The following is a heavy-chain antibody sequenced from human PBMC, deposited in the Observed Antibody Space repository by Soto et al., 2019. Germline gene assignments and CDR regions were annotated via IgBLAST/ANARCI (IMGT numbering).Heavy chain of an antibody. V-gene: IGHV3-33*01. Sequence: QVQLVESGEGVVQPGRSLRLSCAASGFTFSNYGMHWVRQAPGKGLEWVAVIWYDGSNKHYAESVKGRFTVSRDNSKNTLYLQMNSLRVEDTAVYYCARDKSYYDLYNWGQGTPVTVSS. CDR3: ARDKSYYDLYN. CDR2: IWYDGSNK. CDR1: GFTFSNYG. J-gene: IGHJ4*02. D-gene: IGHD3-22*01.